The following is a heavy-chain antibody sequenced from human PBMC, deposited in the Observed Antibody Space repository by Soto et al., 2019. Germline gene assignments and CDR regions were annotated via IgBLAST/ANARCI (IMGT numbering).Heavy chain of an antibody. J-gene: IGHJ4*02. CDR3: AKDRGGSGWSTLDH. CDR1: GFSFSYFA. D-gene: IGHD6-19*01. CDR2: ISGSGGNT. Sequence: EVQLLESGGSLVHPGGSLRLSCAASGFSFSYFAMSWVRQAPGKGLEWVAAISGSGGNTYYADSVKGRFTISRDNSKNTLFLQMNSLRDEDTVVYYCAKDRGGSGWSTLDHWGQGTLVTVSS. V-gene: IGHV3-23*01.